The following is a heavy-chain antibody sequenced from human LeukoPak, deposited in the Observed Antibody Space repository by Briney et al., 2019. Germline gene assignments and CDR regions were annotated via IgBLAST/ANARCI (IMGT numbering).Heavy chain of an antibody. V-gene: IGHV4-4*07. CDR1: GASISSHY. D-gene: IGHD5-12*01. CDR3: ARDPGFSGYYNWFDP. CDR2: IYTGGNT. Sequence: KSSETLSLTCTVSGASISSHYWSWMRQSAGKGLEWLGRIYTGGNTNYNPSLGSRVTMSLDTSKNQVSLTLKSVTAADTAVYFCARDPGFSGYYNWFDPWGQGILVTVSS. J-gene: IGHJ5*02.